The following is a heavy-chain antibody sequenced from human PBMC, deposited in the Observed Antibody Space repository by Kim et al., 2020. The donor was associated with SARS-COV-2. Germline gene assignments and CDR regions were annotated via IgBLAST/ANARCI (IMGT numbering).Heavy chain of an antibody. CDR3: ARSGYGGNSNAFDI. V-gene: IGHV4-59*01. Sequence: SETLSLTCTVSGGSISSYYWSWIRQPPGKGLEWIGYIYYSGSTNYNPSLKSRVTISVDTSKNQFSLKLSSVTAADTAVYYCARSGYGGNSNAFDIWGQGTMVNVSS. CDR1: GGSISSYY. J-gene: IGHJ3*02. D-gene: IGHD4-17*01. CDR2: IYYSGST.